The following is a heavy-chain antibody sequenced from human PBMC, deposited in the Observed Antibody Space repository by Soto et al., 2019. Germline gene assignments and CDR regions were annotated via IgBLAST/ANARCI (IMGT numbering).Heavy chain of an antibody. Sequence: SETLSLTCTVSGGSISSSSYYWGWIRQPPGKGLEWIGSIYYSGSTNYNPSLKSRVTISVDTSKNQFSLKLSSVTAADTAVYYCARHVGGMTTVTTYAFDIWGQGTMVTVSS. J-gene: IGHJ3*02. V-gene: IGHV4-39*01. CDR2: IYYSGST. D-gene: IGHD4-17*01. CDR3: ARHVGGMTTVTTYAFDI. CDR1: GGSISSSSYY.